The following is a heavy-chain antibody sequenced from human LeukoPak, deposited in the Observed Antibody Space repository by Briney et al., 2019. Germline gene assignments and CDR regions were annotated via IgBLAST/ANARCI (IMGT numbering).Heavy chain of an antibody. D-gene: IGHD3-16*02. CDR1: GGSFSDYY. Sequence: SETLSLTCAVYGGSFSDYYWSWIRQSPGKGLEWIAEINHSGRTNFNPSLRSRVSMSVDTSKNQFSLNLSSLTAADTALYYCARHSNYDYVSGRYRYTNYFDSWGQGTLVTVSS. CDR3: ARHSNYDYVSGRYRYTNYFDS. CDR2: INHSGRT. J-gene: IGHJ4*02. V-gene: IGHV4-34*01.